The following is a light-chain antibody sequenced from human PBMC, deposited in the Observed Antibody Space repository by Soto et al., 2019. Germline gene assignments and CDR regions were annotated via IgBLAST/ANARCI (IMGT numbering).Light chain of an antibody. J-gene: IGKJ5*01. CDR3: QQYNNWPPIT. CDR1: QSVSSD. CDR2: GAS. V-gene: IGKV3-15*01. Sequence: EIVLTQSPATQSVSPGERATLSCRASQSVSSDLAWYQQKPGQTPRLVIYGASTRATGIPARFSGSGSGTEFTLTISSLQSEDFAVYYCQQYNNWPPITFGQGTRLEIK.